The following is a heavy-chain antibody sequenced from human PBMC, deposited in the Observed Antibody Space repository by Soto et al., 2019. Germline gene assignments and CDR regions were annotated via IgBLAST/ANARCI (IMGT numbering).Heavy chain of an antibody. CDR1: GYTFTSYG. CDR3: ARLVDYGGNHDAFDI. Sequence: AASVKVSCKASGYTFTSYGISWVRQAPGQGLEWMGWISAYNGNTNYAQKLQGRVTMTTDTSTSTAYMELRSLRSDDTAVYYCARLVDYGGNHDAFDIWGQGTMVTVSS. V-gene: IGHV1-18*01. CDR2: ISAYNGNT. D-gene: IGHD4-17*01. J-gene: IGHJ3*02.